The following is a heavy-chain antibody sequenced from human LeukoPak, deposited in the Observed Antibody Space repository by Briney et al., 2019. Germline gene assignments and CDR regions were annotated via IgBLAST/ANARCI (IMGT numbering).Heavy chain of an antibody. CDR1: PVTPRTYS. Sequence: GRTPRLSPAPSPVTPRTYSMNWGRQAPGTRLESCSSMTTSSTYMYYADTGKRRFTISRDNAKNSLYLQLDSLRAEDTAVYYCARKREEGDTAMVTSLFDYWGQGTLVTVSS. V-gene: IGHV3-21*01. CDR2: MTTSSTYM. D-gene: IGHD5-18*01. CDR3: ARKREEGDTAMVTSLFDY. J-gene: IGHJ4*02.